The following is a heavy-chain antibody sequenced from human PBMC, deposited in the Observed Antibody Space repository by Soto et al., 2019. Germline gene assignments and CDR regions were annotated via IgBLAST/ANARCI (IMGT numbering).Heavy chain of an antibody. CDR1: GFTFSSYG. J-gene: IGHJ6*02. CDR2: ISYDGSNK. V-gene: IGHV3-30*18. CDR3: AKDDTPFYYYGMDV. Sequence: GSLRLSCAASGFTFSSYGMHWVRQAPGKGLEWVAVISYDGSNKYYADSVKGRFTISRDNSKNTLYLQMNSLRAEDTAVYYCAKDDTPFYYYGMDVWGQGTTVTVSS.